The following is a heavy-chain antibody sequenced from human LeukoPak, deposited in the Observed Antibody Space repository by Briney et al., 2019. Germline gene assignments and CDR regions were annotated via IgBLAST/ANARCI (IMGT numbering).Heavy chain of an antibody. D-gene: IGHD4-17*01. CDR2: INHSGRT. CDR1: GGSFSGYY. Sequence: PSETLSLTCAVYGGSFSGYYWSWIRQPPGKGLEWIGEINHSGRTNYNPSLKSRVTISVDTSKNQFSLKLSSVTAADTAVYYCARGYGVVPVSPAGNWFDPWGQGTLVTVSS. CDR3: ARGYGVVPVSPAGNWFDP. V-gene: IGHV4-34*01. J-gene: IGHJ5*02.